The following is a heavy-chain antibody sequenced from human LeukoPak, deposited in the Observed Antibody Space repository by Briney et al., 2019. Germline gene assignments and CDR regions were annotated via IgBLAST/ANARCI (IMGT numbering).Heavy chain of an antibody. J-gene: IGHJ6*03. CDR2: IRYDGSNK. CDR1: GFTFSSYG. Sequence: GGSLKLSCAASGFTFSSYGMHWVRQAPGKGLEWVAFIRYDGSNKYYADSVKGRFTISRDNFKNTLYLQMNSLRAEDTAVFYCAKGGGYEAQYYYYYMDVWGKGTTVTISS. CDR3: AKGGGYEAQYYYYYMDV. V-gene: IGHV3-30*02. D-gene: IGHD5-12*01.